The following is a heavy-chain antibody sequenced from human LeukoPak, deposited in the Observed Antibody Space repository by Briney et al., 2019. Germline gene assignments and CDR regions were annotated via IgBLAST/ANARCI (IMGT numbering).Heavy chain of an antibody. D-gene: IGHD6-13*01. CDR2: IYHSGST. Sequence: PSETLSLTCTVSGYSISSGYYWGWIRQSPGKGLEWIGSIYHSGSTYYNPSLKSRVTISVDTSKNQFSLKLSSVTAADTAVYYCARVYYSNSYDYWYFDLWGRGTLVTVSS. CDR3: ARVYYSNSYDYWYFDL. J-gene: IGHJ2*01. CDR1: GYSISSGYY. V-gene: IGHV4-38-2*02.